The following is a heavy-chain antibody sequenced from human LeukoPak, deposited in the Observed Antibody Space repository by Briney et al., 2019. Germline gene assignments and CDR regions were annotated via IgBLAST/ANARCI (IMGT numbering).Heavy chain of an antibody. CDR2: ISSSSYI. J-gene: IGHJ4*02. V-gene: IGHV3-21*01. Sequence: GGSLRLSCAASGFTFSSYGMHWVRQAPGKGLEWVSSISSSSYIYYADSVKGRFTISRDNAKNSLYLQMNSLRAEDTAVYYCARSRPRYCSGGSCIPPFDYWGQGTLVTVSS. D-gene: IGHD2-15*01. CDR1: GFTFSSYG. CDR3: ARSRPRYCSGGSCIPPFDY.